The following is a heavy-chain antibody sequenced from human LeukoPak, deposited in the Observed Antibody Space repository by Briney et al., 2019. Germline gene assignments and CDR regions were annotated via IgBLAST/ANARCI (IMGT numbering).Heavy chain of an antibody. CDR1: GISFSDYY. CDR2: ISSSGSTI. CDR3: AKRGTVTTFGHCDY. Sequence: SGGSLRLSCAASGISFSDYYMSWIRQAPGKGLEWVSYISSSGSTIYYADSVKGRFTISRDNSKNTLYLQMNSLRAEDTAVYYCAKRGTVTTFGHCDYWGQGTLVTVSS. D-gene: IGHD4-17*01. V-gene: IGHV3-11*01. J-gene: IGHJ4*02.